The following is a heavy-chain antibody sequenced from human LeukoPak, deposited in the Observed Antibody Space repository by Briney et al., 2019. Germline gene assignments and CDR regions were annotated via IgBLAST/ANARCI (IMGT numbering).Heavy chain of an antibody. Sequence: SETLSLTCTVSGGSFSSGSYYWGWLRQPPGKGLEWLGYIYYSGSTNDNPSLKSRVTISVDTSKNQFSLKLSSVTAADTAVYYCAFGELPYNYFDYWGQGTLVTVSS. J-gene: IGHJ4*02. V-gene: IGHV4-61*01. CDR3: AFGELPYNYFDY. D-gene: IGHD3-10*01. CDR2: IYYSGST. CDR1: GGSFSSGSYY.